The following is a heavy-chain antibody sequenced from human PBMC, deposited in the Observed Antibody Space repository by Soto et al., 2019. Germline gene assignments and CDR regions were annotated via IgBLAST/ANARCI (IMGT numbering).Heavy chain of an antibody. Sequence: VASVKVSCKASGYTFTSYGISWVRQAPGQGLEWMGWISAYNGNTNYAQKLQRRVTMTTDTSTSTAYMELRSLRSDDTAVYCCARFRVLENFDYWGQGTLVTVSS. J-gene: IGHJ4*02. CDR2: ISAYNGNT. CDR3: ARFRVLENFDY. CDR1: GYTFTSYG. D-gene: IGHD2-8*02. V-gene: IGHV1-18*01.